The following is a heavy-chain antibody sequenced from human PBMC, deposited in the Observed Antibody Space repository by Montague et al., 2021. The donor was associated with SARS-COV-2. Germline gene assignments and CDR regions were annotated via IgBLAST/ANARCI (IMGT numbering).Heavy chain of an antibody. V-gene: IGHV3-48*03. CDR1: GFTFSSYE. Sequence: SLRLSCEAYGFTFSSYEMNWVRQAPVKGLEWVSYISSSGSTIYYXDSXHGRFTISRDNAKNSLYLQLNSLRVEDTAVYYCARADTAMVIYFDYWGQGTLVTVSS. CDR3: ARADTAMVIYFDY. CDR2: ISSSGSTI. J-gene: IGHJ4*02. D-gene: IGHD5-18*01.